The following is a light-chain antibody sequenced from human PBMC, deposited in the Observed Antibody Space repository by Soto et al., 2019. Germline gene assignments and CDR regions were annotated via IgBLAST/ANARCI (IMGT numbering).Light chain of an antibody. J-gene: IGLJ3*02. CDR3: QSYDNSLSASRV. CDR2: GNS. V-gene: IGLV1-40*01. Sequence: QLVLTQPPSVSGAPGQRVTISCTGSSSNIGAGYDVHWYQQLPGTAPKLLIYGNSNRPSGVPDRFSGSKSGSSASLAITGLQAEDEADYYCQSYDNSLSASRVFGGGTKLTVL. CDR1: SSNIGAGYD.